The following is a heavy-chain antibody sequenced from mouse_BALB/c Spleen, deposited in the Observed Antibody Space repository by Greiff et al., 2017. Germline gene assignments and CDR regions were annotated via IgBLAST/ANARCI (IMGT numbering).Heavy chain of an antibody. CDR1: GFTFSDYY. CDR2: ISDGGSYT. V-gene: IGHV5-4*02. J-gene: IGHJ3*01. CDR3: ARVYDGYYNWFAY. D-gene: IGHD2-3*01. Sequence: EVKLMESGGGLVKPGGSLKLSCAASGFTFSDYYMYWVRQTPEKRLEWVATISDGGSYTYYPDSVKGRFTISRDNAKNNLYLQMSSLKSEDTAMYYCARVYDGYYNWFAYWGQGTLVTVSA.